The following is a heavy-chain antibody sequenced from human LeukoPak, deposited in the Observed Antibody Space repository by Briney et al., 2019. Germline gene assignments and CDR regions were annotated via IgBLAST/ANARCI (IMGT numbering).Heavy chain of an antibody. CDR1: GGSFSGYY. J-gene: IGHJ6*03. CDR3: ARGYCTNGVCYRRYYYYYMDV. CDR2: INHSGST. D-gene: IGHD2-8*01. Sequence: SETLSLTCAVYGGSFSGYYWSWIRQPPGKGLEWIGEINHSGSTNYNPSLKSRVTISVDTSKNQFSLKLSSVTAADTAVYYCARGYCTNGVCYRRYYYYYMDVWGKGTTVTVSS. V-gene: IGHV4-34*01.